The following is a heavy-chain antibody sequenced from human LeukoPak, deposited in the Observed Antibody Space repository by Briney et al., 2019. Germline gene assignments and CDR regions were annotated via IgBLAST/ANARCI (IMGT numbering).Heavy chain of an antibody. J-gene: IGHJ4*02. D-gene: IGHD6-13*01. Sequence: SETLSLTCAVYGGSFSGYYWSWIRQPPGKGLEWIGEINHSGSTNYNPSLKSRVTISVDTSKNQFSLKLSSVTAADTAVYYCARIAAAPGDYWGQGTLVTVSS. V-gene: IGHV4-34*01. CDR2: INHSGST. CDR3: ARIAAAPGDY. CDR1: GGSFSGYY.